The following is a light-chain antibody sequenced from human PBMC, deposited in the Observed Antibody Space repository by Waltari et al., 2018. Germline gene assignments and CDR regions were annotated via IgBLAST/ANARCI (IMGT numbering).Light chain of an antibody. V-gene: IGKV4-1*01. CDR1: QSVFNSSNIKNY. CDR2: WAS. Sequence: DIVMTQSPDSLAVSLGERAIFNCKSSQSVFNSSNIKNYLAWYQQKVGQPPKLLIYWASSRESGVPDRFSGSVSGADFTLTISSLQAEDVAVYYCQQYYTAPYSFGQGTKLEIK. J-gene: IGKJ2*03. CDR3: QQYYTAPYS.